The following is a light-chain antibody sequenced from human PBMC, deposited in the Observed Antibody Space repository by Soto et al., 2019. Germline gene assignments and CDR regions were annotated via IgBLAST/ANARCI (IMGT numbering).Light chain of an antibody. J-gene: IGLJ2*01. V-gene: IGLV2-23*01. CDR2: EGT. CDR1: SSDVGSYNL. CDR3: CSYAGSSTYVV. Sequence: QSVLTQPASVSGSPGQSITISCTGTSSDVGSYNLVSWYQQYPGKAPKLMIYEGTKRPSGVSNRFSGSKSGDTASLTISGLQAEDEGDYYCCSYAGSSTYVVFGGGTQLTVL.